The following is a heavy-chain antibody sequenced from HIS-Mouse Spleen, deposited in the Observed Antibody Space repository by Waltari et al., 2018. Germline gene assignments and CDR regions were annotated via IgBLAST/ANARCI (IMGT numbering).Heavy chain of an antibody. J-gene: IGHJ4*02. CDR1: GFTVSSYW. V-gene: IGHV3-7*01. CDR2: IKQDGSEK. Sequence: EVQLVESGVGLVQPGGSLRLSCAASGFTVSSYWMSWVRQGPGKGLEWVANIKQDGSEKYYVDSVKGRFTISRDNAKNSLYLQMNSLRAEDTAVYYCARDGGTGDFDYWGQGTLVTVSS. D-gene: IGHD7-27*01. CDR3: ARDGGTGDFDY.